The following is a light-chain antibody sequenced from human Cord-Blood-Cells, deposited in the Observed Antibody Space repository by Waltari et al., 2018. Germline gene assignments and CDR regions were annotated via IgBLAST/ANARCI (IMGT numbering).Light chain of an antibody. CDR2: DDS. J-gene: IGLJ2*01. CDR3: QVWDSSSDHPE. V-gene: IGLV3-21*03. Sequence: SYVLTQPPSVSVAPGKTARITCGGNNIGSKSVHWYQQKPGQAPVLVVYDDSDWPSGIPERFSGSNSGNTATLTISRVEAGDEADYYCQVWDSSSDHPEFGGGTKLTVL. CDR1: NIGSKS.